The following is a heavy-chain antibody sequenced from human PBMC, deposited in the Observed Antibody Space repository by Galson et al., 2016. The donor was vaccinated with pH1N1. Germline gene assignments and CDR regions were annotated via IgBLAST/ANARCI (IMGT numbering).Heavy chain of an antibody. CDR3: AHRRSPYVDFCGCPNWFDS. V-gene: IGHV2-5*02. CDR1: GFSLDTSGVG. J-gene: IGHJ5*01. D-gene: IGHD3-3*01. Sequence: PALVKPTQTLTLTCTVSGFSLDTSGVGVGWIRQPPGKALEWLGDICWDDEKRYSPSLRNSLTITKDASKNQVVLTMTNVDPVDTATYFCAHRRSPYVDFCGCPNWFDSWGQGTLVIVSS. CDR2: ICWDDEK.